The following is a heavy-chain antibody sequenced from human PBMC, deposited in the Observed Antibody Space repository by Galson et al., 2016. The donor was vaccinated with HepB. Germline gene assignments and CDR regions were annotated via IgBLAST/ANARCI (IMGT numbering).Heavy chain of an antibody. J-gene: IGHJ3*02. V-gene: IGHV4-4*02. CDR2: IYHSGTA. CDR1: GGSISTSNW. CDR3: ARREWGQRAFDI. D-gene: IGHD3-3*01. Sequence: SETLSLTCGVSGGSISTSNWWSWVRQPPGKGLEWIGEIYHSGTANYNPSLKSRVTISLDKSENQFSLKVTSVTAADTAVYYCARREWGQRAFDIWGQGTMVTVSS.